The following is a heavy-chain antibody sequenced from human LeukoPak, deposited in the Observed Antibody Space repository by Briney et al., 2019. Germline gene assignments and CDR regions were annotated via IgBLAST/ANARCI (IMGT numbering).Heavy chain of an antibody. V-gene: IGHV3-11*01. D-gene: IGHD2-15*01. CDR1: GFTFSDYY. J-gene: IGHJ4*02. CDR2: ISSSGSTI. CDR3: AKSSVVVVAAIPDY. Sequence: PGGSLRLSCAASGFTFSDYYMSWIRQAPGKGLEWVSYISSSGSTIYYADSVKGRFTIPRDNAKNSLYLQMNSLRAEDTAVYYCAKSSVVVVAAIPDYWGQGTLVTVSS.